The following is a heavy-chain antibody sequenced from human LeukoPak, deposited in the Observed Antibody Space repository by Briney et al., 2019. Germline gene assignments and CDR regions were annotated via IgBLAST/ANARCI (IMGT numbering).Heavy chain of an antibody. V-gene: IGHV3-9*01. CDR2: ISWNGGSI. CDR3: AKSGSGELGFDY. Sequence: GGSLRLSCEASGFTFDDYAMHWVRQAPGKGLEWVSGISWNGGSIGYADSAKGRFTISRDNAKKSLYLQMNSLRAEDTALYYCAKSGSGELGFDYWGQGTRVTVSS. CDR1: GFTFDDYA. J-gene: IGHJ4*02. D-gene: IGHD6-6*01.